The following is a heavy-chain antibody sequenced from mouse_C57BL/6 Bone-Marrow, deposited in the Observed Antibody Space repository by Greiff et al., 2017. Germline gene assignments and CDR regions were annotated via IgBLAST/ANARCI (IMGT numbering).Heavy chain of an antibody. CDR2: IHPNSGST. V-gene: IGHV1-64*01. CDR3: ARRVRRGIYFDY. CDR1: GYTFTSYW. D-gene: IGHD2-14*01. Sequence: QVQLQQPGAELVKPGASVKLSCKASGYTFTSYWMHWVKQRPEQGLEWIGMIHPNSGSTNYNEKFKSKATLTVDKSSSTAYMQLSSLTSEDSAVYYCARRVRRGIYFDYWGQGTTLTVSS. J-gene: IGHJ2*01.